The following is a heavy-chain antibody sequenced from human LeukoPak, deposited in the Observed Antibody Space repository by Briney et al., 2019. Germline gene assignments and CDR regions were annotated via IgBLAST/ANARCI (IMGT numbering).Heavy chain of an antibody. CDR3: AKGPSGSYQGYFDY. CDR2: ISGSGGST. Sequence: QSGGSLRLSCAASGFTFSSYAMSWVRQAPGKGLEWVSAISGSGGSTYYADSVKGRFTISRDNSKNTLYLQMNSLRAEDTAVYYCAKGPSGSYQGYFDYWGQGTLVTVSS. J-gene: IGHJ4*02. D-gene: IGHD1-26*01. V-gene: IGHV3-23*01. CDR1: GFTFSSYA.